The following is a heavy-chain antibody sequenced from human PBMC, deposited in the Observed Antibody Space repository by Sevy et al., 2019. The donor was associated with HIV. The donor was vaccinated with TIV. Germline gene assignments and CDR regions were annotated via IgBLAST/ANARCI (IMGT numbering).Heavy chain of an antibody. CDR1: GYTFTSYY. J-gene: IGHJ4*02. V-gene: IGHV1-46*03. CDR2: INPSGGST. Sequence: ASVKVSCKASGYTFTSYYMHWVRQAPGQGLEWMGIINPSGGSTSYAQKFQGRVTMTRDTSTSTVYMELSSLRSEDTAVYYCALSRPLGVVLGGSGSPIDYWGQGTLVTVSS. CDR3: ALSRPLGVVLGGSGSPIDY. D-gene: IGHD3-10*01.